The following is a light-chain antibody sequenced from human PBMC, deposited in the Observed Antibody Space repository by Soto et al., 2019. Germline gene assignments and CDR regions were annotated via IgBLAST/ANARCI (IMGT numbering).Light chain of an antibody. CDR3: CSYAGSHSRSVV. V-gene: IGLV2-11*01. CDR2: DVS. CDR1: SSDVGGYNY. J-gene: IGLJ2*01. Sequence: QSVLTQPRSVSGSPGQSVTISCTGTSSDVGGYNYVSWYQQHPGKAPKLMIYDVSKRPSGVPDRFSGSKSGNTASLTISGLQAEDEADYYCCSYAGSHSRSVVFGGGTKLTVL.